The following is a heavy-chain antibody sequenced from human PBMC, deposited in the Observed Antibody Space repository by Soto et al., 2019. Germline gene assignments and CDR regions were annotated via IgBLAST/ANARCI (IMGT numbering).Heavy chain of an antibody. CDR2: IWYDGSNK. Sequence: QVPLVESGGGVVQPGRSLRLSCAASGFTFSTYGMHWVRQAPGKGLEWVAVIWYDGSNKDYADSVKGRFTISRDNSKNTLYLQMNSLRAEDTAVYYCAKEALVDTAMDTTGVDAFDIWGQGTMVTVSS. D-gene: IGHD5-18*01. CDR3: AKEALVDTAMDTTGVDAFDI. CDR1: GFTFSTYG. J-gene: IGHJ3*02. V-gene: IGHV3-33*06.